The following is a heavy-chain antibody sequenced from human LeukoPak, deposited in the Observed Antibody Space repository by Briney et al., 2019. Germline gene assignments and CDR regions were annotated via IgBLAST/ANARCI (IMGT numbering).Heavy chain of an antibody. CDR1: GFTFSSYG. Sequence: PGGSLRLSCAASGFTFSSYGMHWVRQAPGKGLEWVAVIWYDGSNKYYADSVKGRFTISRDNSKNTLYLQMNSLRAEDTAVYYCARAARADLLGYWGQGTLVTVSS. J-gene: IGHJ4*02. D-gene: IGHD5-24*01. V-gene: IGHV3-33*01. CDR2: IWYDGSNK. CDR3: ARAARADLLGY.